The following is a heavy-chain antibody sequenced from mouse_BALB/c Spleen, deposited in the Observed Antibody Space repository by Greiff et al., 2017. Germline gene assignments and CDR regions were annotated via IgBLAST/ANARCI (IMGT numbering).Heavy chain of an antibody. CDR2: IHPSDSGT. CDR1: GYSFTSYW. D-gene: IGHD2-13*01. J-gene: IGHJ3*01. Sequence: QVQLQQSGAGLVRPGASVKLSCKASGYSFTSYWMNWVKQRPGQGLEWIGVIHPSDSGTRLNQKFKEKAALTVDKSSSPAYMQLSSPTSDDAAVYYCARRDGNGPAWFAYWGQGTLVTVSA. CDR3: ARRDGNGPAWFAY. V-gene: IGHV1S82*01.